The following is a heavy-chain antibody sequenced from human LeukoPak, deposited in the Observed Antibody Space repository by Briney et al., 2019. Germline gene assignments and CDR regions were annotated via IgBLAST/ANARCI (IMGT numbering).Heavy chain of an antibody. D-gene: IGHD6-19*01. CDR3: ARHAAVAGRMDFDY. J-gene: IGHJ4*02. Sequence: PGKGLEWIGSIYYNGNFYYNPSLKSRVTMPADTSKNQFSLRLTSMTAADTAVYYCARHAAVAGRMDFDYWGQGTLVTVSS. V-gene: IGHV4-39*01. CDR2: IYYNGNF.